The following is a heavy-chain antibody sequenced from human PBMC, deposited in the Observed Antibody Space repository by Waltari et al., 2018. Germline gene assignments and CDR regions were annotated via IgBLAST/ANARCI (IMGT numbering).Heavy chain of an antibody. V-gene: IGHV4-38-2*01. CDR1: DYSISSGFY. D-gene: IGHD1-26*01. Sequence: QVHLQVSGPGLVTPSETLSLTCAVSDYSISSGFYCGWIRQPPGKGLEWIGSINHSGSTFYNPSLKSRVTISVDTALNHFSLKLNSVTATDTAVYYCARQGGYINVWWEDYWYFDHWGRGTLVTVSS. J-gene: IGHJ2*01. CDR3: ARQGGYINVWWEDYWYFDH. CDR2: INHSGST.